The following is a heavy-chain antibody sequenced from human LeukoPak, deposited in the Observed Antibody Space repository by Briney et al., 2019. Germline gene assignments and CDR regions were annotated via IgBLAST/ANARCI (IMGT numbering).Heavy chain of an antibody. D-gene: IGHD1-26*01. V-gene: IGHV2-5*02. J-gene: IGHJ4*02. CDR3: AQNKGGYYFDY. CDR1: GFSLTTRGMG. Sequence: SGPTLLHPTRTLTLTFTFPGFSLTTRGMGVGWIRQPPGEALEWLALIYWDDDKRYMPSLKSRLTITKDTSKNQVVLTMTNMDPVDTATYYCAQNKGGYYFDYWGQGTLVTVSS. CDR2: IYWDDDK.